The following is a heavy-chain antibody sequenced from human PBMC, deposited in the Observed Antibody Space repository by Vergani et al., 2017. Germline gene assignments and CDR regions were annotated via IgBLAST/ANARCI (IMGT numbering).Heavy chain of an antibody. CDR3: ARGRGYCSSTSCYYFDY. Sequence: QVQLQESGPGLVKPSETLSLTCAVSGYSISSGYYWGWIRQPPGKGLEWIGSIYHSGSTYYNPSLKSRVTISVDTSKNQFSLKLSSVTAADTAVYYCARGRGYCSSTSCYYFDYWGQGTLVTVSS. V-gene: IGHV4-38-2*01. CDR2: IYHSGST. D-gene: IGHD2-2*01. J-gene: IGHJ4*02. CDR1: GYSISSGYY.